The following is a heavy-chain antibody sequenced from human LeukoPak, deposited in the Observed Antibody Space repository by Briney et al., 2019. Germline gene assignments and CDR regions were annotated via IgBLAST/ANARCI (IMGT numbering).Heavy chain of an antibody. CDR2: INPNSGGT. CDR1: GYTFTGYY. V-gene: IGHV1-2*02. J-gene: IGHJ6*02. Sequence: ASVTVSFKSSGYTFTGYYMHWVRQAPGQGLEWMGWINPNSGGTNYAQKFQGRVTMTRDTSISTTYMELSRLSSDDTAVYYCARRGVLSEYYYYYGMDVWGQGTTVTVSS. D-gene: IGHD3-16*02. CDR3: ARRGVLSEYYYYYGMDV.